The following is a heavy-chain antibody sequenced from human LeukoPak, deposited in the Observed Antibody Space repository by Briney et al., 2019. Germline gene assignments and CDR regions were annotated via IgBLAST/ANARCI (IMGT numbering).Heavy chain of an antibody. J-gene: IGHJ6*02. Sequence: ASVKVSCKASGYTFTSYDINWVRQATGQGLEWMGWMNPNSGNTGYAQKFQGRVTMTRNTSISTAYMELSSLRSEDTAVYYRARHWSSGWSDYYYYGMDVWGQGTTVTVSS. D-gene: IGHD6-19*01. CDR2: MNPNSGNT. CDR3: ARHWSSGWSDYYYYGMDV. CDR1: GYTFTSYD. V-gene: IGHV1-8*01.